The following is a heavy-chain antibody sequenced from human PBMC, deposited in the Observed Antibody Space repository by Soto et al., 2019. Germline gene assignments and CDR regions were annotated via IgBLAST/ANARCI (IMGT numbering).Heavy chain of an antibody. V-gene: IGHV1-69*01. CDR3: ARRNEMATMNGYFDL. Sequence: QVQLVQSGAEVKKPGSSVKVSCKASGGTFSSYAISWVQQAPGQGLEWMGGIIPIFGTANYAQKFQGRVTITADESTSTAYMELSSLRSEDTAVYYCARRNEMATMNGYFDLWGRGTLVTVSS. CDR2: IIPIFGTA. J-gene: IGHJ2*01. CDR1: GGTFSSYA. D-gene: IGHD5-12*01.